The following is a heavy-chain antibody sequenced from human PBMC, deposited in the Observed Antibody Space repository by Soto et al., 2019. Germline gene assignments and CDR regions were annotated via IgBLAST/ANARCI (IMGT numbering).Heavy chain of an antibody. CDR1: GLAFSSHA. CDR3: AKAFGYSNTWYARNWFDP. V-gene: IGHV3-23*01. Sequence: DVQLLESGGGLVQPGGSLRLSCAASGLAFSSHAMTWVRQAPGKGLEWVSSNSDSGGSTSYAVSVKGRFAVSRDNSKNTLYLQMNSLRVEDTAVYYCAKAFGYSNTWYARNWFDPWGQGTLVTVSS. D-gene: IGHD6-13*01. J-gene: IGHJ5*02. CDR2: NSDSGGST.